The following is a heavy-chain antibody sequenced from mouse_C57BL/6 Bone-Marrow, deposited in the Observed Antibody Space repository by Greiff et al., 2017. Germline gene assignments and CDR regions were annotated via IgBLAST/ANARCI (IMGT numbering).Heavy chain of an antibody. J-gene: IGHJ4*01. V-gene: IGHV1-39*01. CDR2: INPNYGTT. CDR1: GFSFTDYN. Sequence: VQLQQSGPELVKPGASVKISCKASGFSFTDYNMNWVKQSNGKSLEWIGVINPNYGTTGYNQKFKGKATMTGDQSSRTPYMPLNSLTSVDSAVYYCAKSELHAMDYWGQGTSVTVSS. D-gene: IGHD2-1*01. CDR3: AKSELHAMDY.